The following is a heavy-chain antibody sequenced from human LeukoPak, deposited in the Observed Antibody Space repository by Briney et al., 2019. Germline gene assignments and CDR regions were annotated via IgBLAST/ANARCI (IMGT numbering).Heavy chain of an antibody. V-gene: IGHV3-33*01. Sequence: QTGGSLRLSCAASGFTFSRYGMHWVRQAPGKGLEWVAVIWYDGSNNYYADSMKGRFTISRDNSKSTVYLQMNSLRAEDTAVYYCARHGSSAWLFDYWGQGTLVTVSS. CDR1: GFTFSRYG. D-gene: IGHD6-19*01. CDR2: IWYDGSNN. J-gene: IGHJ4*02. CDR3: ARHGSSAWLFDY.